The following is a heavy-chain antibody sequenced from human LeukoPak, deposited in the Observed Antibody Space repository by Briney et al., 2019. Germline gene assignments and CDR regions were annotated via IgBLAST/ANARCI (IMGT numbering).Heavy chain of an antibody. D-gene: IGHD4-17*01. V-gene: IGHV4-59*01. J-gene: IGHJ5*02. CDR2: ISDSGAT. CDR1: GGSINDFY. CDR3: GRVVRGAVTSNCFAP. Sequence: PSETLSLTCTVSGGSINDFYWTWIRQAPGKGLEWVGYISDSGATDYNPSLRSQVTMSVDTSKNEFSLQLTSVTAADTAMYYCGRVVRGAVTSNCFAPWGQGTLVTVSS.